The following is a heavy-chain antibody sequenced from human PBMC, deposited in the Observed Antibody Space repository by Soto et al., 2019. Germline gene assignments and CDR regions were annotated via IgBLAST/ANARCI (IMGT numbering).Heavy chain of an antibody. J-gene: IGHJ6*03. CDR1: GYTLTELS. D-gene: IGHD5-12*01. CDR2: FDPEDGET. Sequence: ASVKVSCKVSGYTLTELSMHWVRQAPGKGLEWMGGFDPEDGETIYAQKFQGRVTMTEDTFTDTAYMELSSLRSEDTAVYYCATAQRGYSGYDARYYYYYMDVWGKGTTVTVSS. CDR3: ATAQRGYSGYDARYYYYYMDV. V-gene: IGHV1-24*01.